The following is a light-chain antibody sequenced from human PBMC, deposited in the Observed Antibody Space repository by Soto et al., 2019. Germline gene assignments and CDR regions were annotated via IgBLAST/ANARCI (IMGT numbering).Light chain of an antibody. CDR1: QSVSNNY. V-gene: IGKV3-20*01. Sequence: EIVLTQSRGTLSLSPGERSTLSCRAIQSVSNNYLAWYQQEPGQAPRLLIYGASNRATGIPDRFSGSGSGTDFTLTISRLEPEDFAVYYCQQYGTSGTFGQGTKVDIK. CDR3: QQYGTSGT. CDR2: GAS. J-gene: IGKJ1*01.